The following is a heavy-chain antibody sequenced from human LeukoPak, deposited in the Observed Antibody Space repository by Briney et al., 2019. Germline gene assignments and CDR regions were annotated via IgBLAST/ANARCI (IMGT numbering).Heavy chain of an antibody. J-gene: IGHJ6*02. CDR2: IVVGSGNT. D-gene: IGHD6-13*01. V-gene: IGHV1-58*01. Sequence: ASVTVSCTASGFTFTSSAVQWVRQARGQRLEWIGWIVVGSGNTNYAQKFQERVTITRDMSTSTAYMELSSLRSEDTAVYYCAAAMGQHLGGMDVWGQGTTVTVSS. CDR1: GFTFTSSA. CDR3: AAAMGQHLGGMDV.